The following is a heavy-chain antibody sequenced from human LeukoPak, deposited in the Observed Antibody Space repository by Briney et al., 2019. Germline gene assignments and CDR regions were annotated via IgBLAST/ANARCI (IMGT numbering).Heavy chain of an antibody. Sequence: SETLSLTCAVYGGSFSGYYWSWIRQPPGKGLEWIGEINHSGSTYYNPSLKSRVTISVDTSKNQFSLKLSSVTAADTAVYYCARLPTAFYYYYMDVWGKGTTVTVSS. CDR3: ARLPTAFYYYYMDV. CDR1: GGSFSGYY. CDR2: INHSGST. J-gene: IGHJ6*03. D-gene: IGHD4-17*01. V-gene: IGHV4-34*01.